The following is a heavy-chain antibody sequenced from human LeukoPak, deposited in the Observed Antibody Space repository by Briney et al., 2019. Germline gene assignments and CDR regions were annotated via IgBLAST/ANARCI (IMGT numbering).Heavy chain of an antibody. CDR2: IRSDGGET. D-gene: IGHD3/OR15-3a*01. Sequence: GGSLRLSCGAAGISFTDHWLHWVRQAPGKGLVWVSRIRSDGGETNYADSVKGRFAISRDNAKNSLYLQMNSLRAEDTAVYYCARRRDFIDYWGQGTLVTVSS. J-gene: IGHJ4*02. V-gene: IGHV3-74*01. CDR3: ARRRDFIDY. CDR1: GISFTDHW.